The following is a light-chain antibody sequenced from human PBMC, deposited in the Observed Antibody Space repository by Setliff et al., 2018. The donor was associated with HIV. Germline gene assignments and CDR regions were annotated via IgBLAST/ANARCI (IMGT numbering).Light chain of an antibody. CDR2: GNS. Sequence: KRVTISCAGSSSNIGAGYDVHWYQQLSGTAPKILIYGNSNRPSGVPDRFSGSKSGTSASLAITGLQAEDEADYYCQSYDSSLSGSYVFGTGTKVTVL. CDR1: SSNIGAGYD. J-gene: IGLJ1*01. V-gene: IGLV1-40*01. CDR3: QSYDSSLSGSYV.